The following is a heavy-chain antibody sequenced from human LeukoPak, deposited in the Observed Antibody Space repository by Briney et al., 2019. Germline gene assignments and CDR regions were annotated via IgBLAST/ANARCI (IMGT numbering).Heavy chain of an antibody. CDR2: IKQDGSEK. Sequence: GGSLRLSCAASGFTFSSFWMNWVRQAPGKGLEWVANIKQDGSEKYYVDSVKGRFTISRDTAKNSLYLEMNSLRAEDTAVYFCARAIRTIDSYWGQGTLVTVSS. J-gene: IGHJ4*02. D-gene: IGHD1/OR15-1a*01. CDR3: ARAIRTIDSY. CDR1: GFTFSSFW. V-gene: IGHV3-7*04.